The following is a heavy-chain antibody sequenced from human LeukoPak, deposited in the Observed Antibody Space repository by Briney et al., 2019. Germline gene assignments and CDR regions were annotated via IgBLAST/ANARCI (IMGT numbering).Heavy chain of an antibody. CDR3: ARDLYCGGDCSLGYFDL. CDR1: GFSFSTYS. D-gene: IGHD2-21*02. V-gene: IGHV3-21*06. Sequence: GGSLRLSCAASGFSFSTYSMNWVRQAPGKELEWVSSISSRSSYIYYADSVKGRFTISRDNAKNSLYLQMNSLRAEDTAVYYCARDLYCGGDCSLGYFDLWGRGTLVTVSS. J-gene: IGHJ2*01. CDR2: ISSRSSYI.